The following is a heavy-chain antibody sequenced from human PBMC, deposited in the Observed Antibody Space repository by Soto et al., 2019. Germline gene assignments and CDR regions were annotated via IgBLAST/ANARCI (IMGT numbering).Heavy chain of an antibody. CDR2: INPNSGGT. J-gene: IGHJ4*02. Sequence: ASGRAEFEGSCYTVTGYSMVVAGPAPGQGLEWMGWINPNSGGTNYAQKFQGWVTMTRDTSISTAYMELSRLRSDDTAVYYCARGSYLVVVAATTDLDYWGQGTLVTVSS. CDR3: ARGSYLVVVAATTDLDY. CDR1: CYTVTGYS. D-gene: IGHD2-15*01. V-gene: IGHV1-2*04.